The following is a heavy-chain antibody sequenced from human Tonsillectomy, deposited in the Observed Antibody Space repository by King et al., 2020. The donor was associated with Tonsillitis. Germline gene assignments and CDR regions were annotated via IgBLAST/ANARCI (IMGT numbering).Heavy chain of an antibody. J-gene: IGHJ6*02. Sequence: VQLVESGGGLVQPGGSLRLSCAASGFTFSSYAMSWVRQAPGKGLEWVSAISGSGGSTYYADSVQGRFTISRDNSKNTLYLQMNSLRAEDTAVYYCAKGKGRTTVSEYYYYGMDVWGQGTTVTVSS. V-gene: IGHV3-23*04. CDR3: AKGKGRTTVSEYYYYGMDV. CDR1: GFTFSSYA. D-gene: IGHD4-11*01. CDR2: ISGSGGST.